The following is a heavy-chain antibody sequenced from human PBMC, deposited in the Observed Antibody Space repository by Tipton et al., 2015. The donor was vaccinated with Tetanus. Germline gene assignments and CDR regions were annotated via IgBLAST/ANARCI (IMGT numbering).Heavy chain of an antibody. CDR3: ARGLDPYKSGNF. CDR2: YFYRGNT. CDR1: GGSVTRGSYY. J-gene: IGHJ4*02. V-gene: IGHV4-61*01. D-gene: IGHD5-24*01. Sequence: TLSLTCTVSGGSVTRGSYYWNWIRQPPGKGLEWIGYYFYRGNTNYLPSLKGRVAISVDTSKNQFSLRLTSVTAADTAVYFCARGLDPYKSGNFWGQGTLVTVSS.